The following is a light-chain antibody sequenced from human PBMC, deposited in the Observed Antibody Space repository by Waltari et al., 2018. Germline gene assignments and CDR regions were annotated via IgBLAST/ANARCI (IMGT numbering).Light chain of an antibody. CDR2: DIN. Sequence: QSALTQPRSVSGSPGQSVTISCTGTSSDVGGYNYVPWYQQDPGKAPKLMGYDINKRSAGVPGRCSGSKSGNTASLTISGVQAEDEADYYCCSYVGPNTFWVFGGGTKLTVL. CDR3: CSYVGPNTFWV. CDR1: SSDVGGYNY. J-gene: IGLJ3*02. V-gene: IGLV2-11*01.